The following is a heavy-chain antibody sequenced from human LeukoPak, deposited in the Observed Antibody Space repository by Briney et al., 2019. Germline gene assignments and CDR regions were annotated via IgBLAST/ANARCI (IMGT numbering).Heavy chain of an antibody. V-gene: IGHV3-23*01. Sequence: GGSLRLSCAASGFTFSSYAMSWVRQAPGKGLEWVSAISGSGGSTYYADSVKGRFTISRDNSKNTLYLQMNSLRAEDTAVYYCAREARIWGSGPHYYYTVVWGKGTTVTVSS. CDR3: AREARIWGSGPHYYYTVV. D-gene: IGHD3-10*01. J-gene: IGHJ6*03. CDR1: GFTFSSYA. CDR2: ISGSGGST.